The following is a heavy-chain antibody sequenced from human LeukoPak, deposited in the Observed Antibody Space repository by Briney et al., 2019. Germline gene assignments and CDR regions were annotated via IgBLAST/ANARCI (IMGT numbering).Heavy chain of an antibody. CDR3: ASRPLGSKYYYGMDV. J-gene: IGHJ6*02. D-gene: IGHD2-2*01. V-gene: IGHV4-59*01. CDR2: IYYSGST. CDR1: GGSISSYY. Sequence: PSETLSFTCTVSGGSISSYYWSWIRQPPGKGLEWIGYIYYSGSTNYNPSLKSRVTISVDTSKNQFSLKLSSVTAADTAVYYCASRPLGSKYYYGMDVWGQGTTVTVSS.